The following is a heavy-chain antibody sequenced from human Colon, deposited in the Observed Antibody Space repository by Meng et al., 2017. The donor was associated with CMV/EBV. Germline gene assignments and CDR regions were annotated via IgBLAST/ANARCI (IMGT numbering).Heavy chain of an antibody. V-gene: IGHV3-30*18. CDR2: ISDDGNEI. CDR3: AKDQTHCGNSCYCPDY. D-gene: IGHD2-2*01. J-gene: IGHJ4*02. Sequence: FTFSAAAMHWFRQAPGKGLEWVAVISDDGNEIRYAESVKRRFTISRDNSKNTVNLQMNSLRAEDTAVYYCAKDQTHCGNSCYCPDYWGQGTLVTVSS. CDR1: FTFSAAA.